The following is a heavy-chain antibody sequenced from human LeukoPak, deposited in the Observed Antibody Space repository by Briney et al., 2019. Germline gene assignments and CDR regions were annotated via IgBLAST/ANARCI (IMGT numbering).Heavy chain of an antibody. V-gene: IGHV3-48*03. Sequence: PGGSLRLSCEASGFTFSGYEMNWVRQAPGKGLEWISYICGRGITTFSADSVKGRFTISRDNAKNTLYLQMNSLRAEDTAVYYCAKGYISPNWFDPWGQGTLVTVSS. CDR1: GFTFSGYE. CDR2: ICGRGITT. D-gene: IGHD2-2*02. J-gene: IGHJ5*02. CDR3: AKGYISPNWFDP.